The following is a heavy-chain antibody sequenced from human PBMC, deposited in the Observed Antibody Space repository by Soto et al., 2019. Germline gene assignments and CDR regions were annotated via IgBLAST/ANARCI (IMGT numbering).Heavy chain of an antibody. CDR2: IYYSGST. CDR3: AREVVVAATQNYYYVMDV. J-gene: IGHJ6*02. Sequence: SETLSLTCTVSGGSISSGDYYWSWICHPPGKSLEWIGYIYYSGSTYYNPSLKSRVTISVDTSKNQFSLKLSSVTAADTAVYYCAREVVVAATQNYYYVMDVWGQGTTVTVSS. CDR1: GGSISSGDYY. D-gene: IGHD2-15*01. V-gene: IGHV4-30-4*01.